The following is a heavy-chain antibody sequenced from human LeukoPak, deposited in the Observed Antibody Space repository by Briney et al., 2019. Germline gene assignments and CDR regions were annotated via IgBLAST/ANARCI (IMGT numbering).Heavy chain of an antibody. V-gene: IGHV1-2*02. CDR2: INPNSGGT. CDR1: GYTFTGYY. J-gene: IGHJ5*02. CDR3: ARYDGDFWSGRYNWFDP. Sequence: ASVKVSCKASGYTFTGYYMHWVRQAPGQGLEWMGWINPNSGGTNYAQKVQGRVTMTRDTSISTAYMELSRLRSDDTAVYYCARYDGDFWSGRYNWFDPWGQGTLVTVSS. D-gene: IGHD3-3*01.